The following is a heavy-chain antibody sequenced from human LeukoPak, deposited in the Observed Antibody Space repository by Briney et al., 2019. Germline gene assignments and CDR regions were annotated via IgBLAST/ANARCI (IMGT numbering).Heavy chain of an antibody. CDR3: AHQSVGLQQLVLRFDY. CDR1: GFSLSTSGVG. D-gene: IGHD6-13*01. CDR2: IYWNDDK. Sequence: SGPTLVNPTQTLTLTCTFSGFSLSTSGVGVGWIRQPPGKALEWLALIYWNDDKRYSPSLKSRLTITKDTSKNQVVLTMTNMDPVDTATYYCAHQSVGLQQLVLRFDYWGQGTLVTVSS. J-gene: IGHJ4*02. V-gene: IGHV2-5*01.